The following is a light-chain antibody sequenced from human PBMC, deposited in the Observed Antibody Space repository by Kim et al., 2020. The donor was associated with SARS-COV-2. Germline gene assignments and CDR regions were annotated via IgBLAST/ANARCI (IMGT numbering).Light chain of an antibody. J-gene: IGLJ3*02. CDR1: SSDVGSYNR. Sequence: GQSVTISCTGTSSDVGSYNRVSWYQQPPGTAPKLMIYEVSNRPSGVPDRFSGSKSGNTASLTISGLQAEDEADYYCSSYTSSSTWVFGGGIQLTVL. CDR3: SSYTSSSTWV. CDR2: EVS. V-gene: IGLV2-18*02.